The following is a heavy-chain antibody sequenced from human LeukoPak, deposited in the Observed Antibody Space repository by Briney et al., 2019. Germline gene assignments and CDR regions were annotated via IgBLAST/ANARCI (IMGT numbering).Heavy chain of an antibody. D-gene: IGHD3-22*01. Sequence: GGSLRLSCAASGFTFSSYAMSWVRQAPGKGLEWVSAISGSGGSTYYADSVKGRFTISRDNSKNTLYLQMNSLRAEDTAVYCCGKGGGYYYDSSGYYAPFDYWGQGTLVTVSS. CDR2: ISGSGGST. J-gene: IGHJ4*02. CDR1: GFTFSSYA. CDR3: GKGGGYYYDSSGYYAPFDY. V-gene: IGHV3-23*01.